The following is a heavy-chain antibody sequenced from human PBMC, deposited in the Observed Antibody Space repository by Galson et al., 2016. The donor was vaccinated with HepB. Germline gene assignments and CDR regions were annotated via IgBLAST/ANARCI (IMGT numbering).Heavy chain of an antibody. V-gene: IGHV4-59*01. D-gene: IGHD3-10*01. CDR3: ARGRLNYYGSGNYYPAAFDI. CDR2: IFYSADTNYGPSGSP. Sequence: ETLSLTCTVSGGSISSYYWSWIRQPPGKGPEWIGNIFYSADTNYGPSGSPNYNPSFKSRVTMSVDTSKNQFSLKLTSVTAADTAVYYCARGRLNYYGSGNYYPAAFDIWGQGTMVAVSS. CDR1: GGSISSYY. J-gene: IGHJ3*02.